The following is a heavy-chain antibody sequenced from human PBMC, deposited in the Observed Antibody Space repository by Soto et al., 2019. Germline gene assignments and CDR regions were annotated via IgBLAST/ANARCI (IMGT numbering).Heavy chain of an antibody. V-gene: IGHV4-31*03. CDR3: ARVPKYYDFWSGYYNEYFQH. CDR1: GGSISSGGYY. J-gene: IGHJ1*01. CDR2: IYYSGST. Sequence: SETLSLTCTVSGGSISSGGYYWSWIRQHPGKGLEWIGYIYYSGSTYYNPSLKSRVTISVDTSKNQFSLKLSSVTAADTAVYYCARVPKYYDFWSGYYNEYFQHWGQGTLVTVS. D-gene: IGHD3-3*01.